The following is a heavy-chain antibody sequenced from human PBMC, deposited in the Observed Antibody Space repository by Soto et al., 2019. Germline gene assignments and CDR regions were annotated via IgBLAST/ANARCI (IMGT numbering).Heavy chain of an antibody. J-gene: IGHJ5*02. Sequence: QVQLQQWGAGLLKPSDTLSLTCAVYGWSFSDFSWSWIRQSPGKGLEWIGEINPGAITNYNPSLKTRVPLSLDTANNQFSLNLSSVTAADTAVYYCAGVLRARAYIYDGSSYSRQNWFDPWGQGTLVTVSS. CDR1: GWSFSDFS. CDR2: INPGAIT. V-gene: IGHV4-34*01. D-gene: IGHD3-22*01. CDR3: AGVLRARAYIYDGSSYSRQNWFDP.